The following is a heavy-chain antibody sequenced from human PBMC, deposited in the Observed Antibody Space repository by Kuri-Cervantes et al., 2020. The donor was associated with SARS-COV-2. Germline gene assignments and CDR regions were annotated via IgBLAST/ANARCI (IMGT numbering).Heavy chain of an antibody. D-gene: IGHD3-3*01. CDR3: ARGLNDFWSGYYSSWYFDL. Sequence: ASVKVSCKAPETTFPNYDINWVRQATGQGLEWMGWINPDSGGTDYAQKFQGRVTMTRDTSISTGYMELSRLRSDDTAVYHCARGLNDFWSGYYSSWYFDLWGRGTLVTVSS. V-gene: IGHV1-2*02. CDR1: ETTFPNYD. J-gene: IGHJ2*01. CDR2: INPDSGGT.